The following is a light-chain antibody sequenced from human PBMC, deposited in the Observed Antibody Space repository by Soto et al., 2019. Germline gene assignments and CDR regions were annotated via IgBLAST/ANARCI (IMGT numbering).Light chain of an antibody. CDR1: SSDIGTYNY. CDR3: SSFTNSSTPVV. Sequence: QSALTQTASVSGSPGQSITISCTGTSSDIGTYNYVSWYQQHPGKAPKLTIYDVSDRPSGVSYRFSGSKSGNTASLTISGLQAEDEADYYCSSFTNSSTPVVFGTGTKLTVL. J-gene: IGLJ1*01. V-gene: IGLV2-14*03. CDR2: DVS.